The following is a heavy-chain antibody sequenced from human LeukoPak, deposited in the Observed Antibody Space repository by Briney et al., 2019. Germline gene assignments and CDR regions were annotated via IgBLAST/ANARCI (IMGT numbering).Heavy chain of an antibody. V-gene: IGHV3-21*01. CDR2: ISSSSSYI. CDR1: GFTFSSYS. Sequence: GGSLRLSCAASGFTFSSYSMNRVRQAPGKGLEWVSSISSSSSYIYYADSVKGRFTISRDNAKNSLYLQMNSLRAEDTAVYYCARELTGTNWFDPWGQGTLVTVSS. J-gene: IGHJ5*02. D-gene: IGHD1-7*01. CDR3: ARELTGTNWFDP.